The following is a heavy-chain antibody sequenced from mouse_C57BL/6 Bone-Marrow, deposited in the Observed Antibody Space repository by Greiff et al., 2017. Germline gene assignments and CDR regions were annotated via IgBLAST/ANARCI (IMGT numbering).Heavy chain of an antibody. D-gene: IGHD2-3*01. CDR1: GYTFTSYW. CDR3: AREEVYDGYYVAWFAY. V-gene: IGHV1-64*01. CDR2: IHPNSGST. Sequence: QVQLQQPGAELVKPGASVKLSCKASGYTFTSYWMHWVKQRPGQGLEWIGMIHPNSGSTNYNEKFKSKATLTVDKSSSTAYMQLSSLTSEDSAVYYCAREEVYDGYYVAWFAYGGQGTLVTVSA. J-gene: IGHJ3*01.